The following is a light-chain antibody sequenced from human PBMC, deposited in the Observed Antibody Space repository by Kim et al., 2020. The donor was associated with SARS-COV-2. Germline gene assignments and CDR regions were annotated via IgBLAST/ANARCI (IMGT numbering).Light chain of an antibody. J-gene: IGLJ3*02. CDR2: DVS. Sequence: QSALTQPASGSGSPGQSITISCTGTSSDVGGYNYVSWYQQHPGKAPKLMIYDVSKRPSGVSNRFSGSKSGNTASLTISGLQAEDEADYYCSSYTSSSTLTFGGGTQLTVL. CDR1: SSDVGGYNY. CDR3: SSYTSSSTLT. V-gene: IGLV2-14*01.